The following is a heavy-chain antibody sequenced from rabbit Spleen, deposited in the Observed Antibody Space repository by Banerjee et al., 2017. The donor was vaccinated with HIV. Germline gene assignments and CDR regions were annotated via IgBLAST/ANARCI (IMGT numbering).Heavy chain of an antibody. CDR2: VGSGTTT. CDR3: ARDGYTGDDYVNL. J-gene: IGHJ4*01. Sequence: QSLEESGGGLVQPEGSLTLTCTASGFSFSSRYYMCWVRQAPGKGLEWIGCVGSGTTTYYATWAKGRFTISKTSSTVTLQMTSLTAADTATYFCARDGYTGDDYVNLWGQGTLVTVS. V-gene: IGHV1S40*01. CDR1: GFSFSSRYY. D-gene: IGHD2-1*01.